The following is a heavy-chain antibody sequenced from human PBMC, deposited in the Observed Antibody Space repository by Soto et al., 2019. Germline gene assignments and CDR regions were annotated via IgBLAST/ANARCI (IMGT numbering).Heavy chain of an antibody. CDR2: ISYDGSNK. CDR1: GFTFSSYA. V-gene: IGHV3-30-3*01. CDR3: ARDAGAFDY. J-gene: IGHJ4*02. Sequence: QVKLVESRGGVVQPGRSLRLSCAASGFTFSSYAMHWVRQAPGKGLEWVAVISYDGSNKYYADSVKGRFTISRDNSKNTLYLQMNSLRAEDTAVYYCARDAGAFDYWGQGTLVTVSS. D-gene: IGHD3-10*01.